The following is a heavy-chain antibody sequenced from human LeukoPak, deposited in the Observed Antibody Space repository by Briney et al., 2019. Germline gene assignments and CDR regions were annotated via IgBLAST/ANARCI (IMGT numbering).Heavy chain of an antibody. CDR3: ARSSGWTTEVDY. V-gene: IGHV1-2*02. Sequence: VASVKVSCKASGYTFTCYYMHWVRQAPGQGLEWMGWINPNSGGTNYAQKLQGRVTMTRDTSISTAYMELSRLRSDDTAVYYCARSSGWTTEVDYWGQGTLVTVSS. CDR2: INPNSGGT. CDR1: GYTFTCYY. J-gene: IGHJ4*02. D-gene: IGHD6-19*01.